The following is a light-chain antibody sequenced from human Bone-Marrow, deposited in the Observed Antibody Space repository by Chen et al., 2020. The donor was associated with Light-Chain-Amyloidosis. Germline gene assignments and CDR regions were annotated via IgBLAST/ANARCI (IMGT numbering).Light chain of an antibody. CDR2: EVT. CDR3: TSDTITNTLV. CDR1: SSDVGGDNH. J-gene: IGLJ1*01. V-gene: IGLV2-14*01. Sequence: QSALTQPASVSGSPGQSITISCTGTSSDVGGDNHVSWYQQHPDKAPKLMIYEVTNRPSWVHDRFSGSTADNTASLTISGLQTEDEADYFCTSDTITNTLVFGSGTRVTVL.